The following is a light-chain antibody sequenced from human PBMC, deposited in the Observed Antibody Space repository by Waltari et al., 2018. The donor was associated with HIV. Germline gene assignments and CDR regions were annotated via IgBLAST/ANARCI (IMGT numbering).Light chain of an antibody. J-gene: IGLJ2*01. CDR1: SSDVGGYNY. CDR3: SSYTSSSTLV. CDR2: DAS. V-gene: IGLV2-14*03. Sequence: QSALTQPASVSGSPGQSITIPCTGTSSDVGGYNYVSGYQQHPGKAPKLMIYDASNRPSGVSNRFSGSKSGNTASLTISGLQAEDEADYYCSSYTSSSTLVFGGGTKLTVL.